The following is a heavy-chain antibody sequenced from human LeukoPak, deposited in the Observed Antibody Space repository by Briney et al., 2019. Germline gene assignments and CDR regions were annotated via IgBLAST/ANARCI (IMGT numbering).Heavy chain of an antibody. V-gene: IGHV4-30-2*01. CDR3: ARDLGYCSSTSCYDVFDY. Sequence: SETLSLTCTVSGGSISSGGYYWSWIRQPPGKGLEWIGYIYHSGSTYYNPSLKSRVTISVDRSKNQFSLKLSSVTAADTAVYYCARDLGYCSSTSCYDVFDYWGQGTLVTVSS. CDR1: GGSISSGGYY. D-gene: IGHD2-2*01. CDR2: IYHSGST. J-gene: IGHJ4*02.